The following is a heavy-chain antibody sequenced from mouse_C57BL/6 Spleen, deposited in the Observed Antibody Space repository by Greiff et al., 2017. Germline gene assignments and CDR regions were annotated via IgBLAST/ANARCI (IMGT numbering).Heavy chain of an antibody. V-gene: IGHV5-4*01. Sequence: EVHLVESGGGLVKPGGSLKLSCAASGFTFSSYAMSWVRQTPEKRLEWVATISDGGSYTYYPDNVKGRFTISRDNAKNNLYLQMSHLKSEDTAMYYCASLYDGYYFDYWGQGTTLTVSS. J-gene: IGHJ2*01. D-gene: IGHD2-3*01. CDR1: GFTFSSYA. CDR2: ISDGGSYT. CDR3: ASLYDGYYFDY.